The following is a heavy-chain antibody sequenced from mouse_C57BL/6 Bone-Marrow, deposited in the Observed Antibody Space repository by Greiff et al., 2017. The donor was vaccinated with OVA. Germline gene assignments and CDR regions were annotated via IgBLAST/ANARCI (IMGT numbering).Heavy chain of an antibody. J-gene: IGHJ4*01. CDR3: VRWGYYSNPMDY. D-gene: IGHD2-5*01. V-gene: IGHV1-81*01. CDR1: GYTFTSYG. CDR2: IYPRSGNT. Sequence: VKLQESGAELARPGASVKLSCKASGYTFTSYGISWVKQRTGQGLEWIGEIYPRSGNTYYNEKFKGKATLTADKSSSTAYMELRSLTSEDSAVYFCVRWGYYSNPMDYWGQGTSVTVSS.